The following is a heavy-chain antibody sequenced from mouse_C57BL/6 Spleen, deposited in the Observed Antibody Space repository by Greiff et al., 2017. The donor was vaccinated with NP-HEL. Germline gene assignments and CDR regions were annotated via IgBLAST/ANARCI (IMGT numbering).Heavy chain of an antibody. J-gene: IGHJ2*01. Sequence: EVKVVESGGGLVKPGGSLKLSCAASGFTFSDSGMHWVRQAPEKGLEWVAYISSGSSTIYYADTVKGRFTISTDNAKNTLFLQMTSLRSEDTAMYYCARGSLYYDYDEGYFDYWGQGTTLTVSS. CDR3: ARGSLYYDYDEGYFDY. V-gene: IGHV5-17*01. D-gene: IGHD2-4*01. CDR2: ISSGSSTI. CDR1: GFTFSDSG.